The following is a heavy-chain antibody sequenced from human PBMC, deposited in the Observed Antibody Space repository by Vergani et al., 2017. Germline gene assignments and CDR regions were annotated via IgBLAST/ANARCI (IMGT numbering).Heavy chain of an antibody. CDR3: AREPYNNPFDY. D-gene: IGHD1-14*01. CDR1: GGSISSGNYF. V-gene: IGHV4-61*02. CDR2: IYTYGST. Sequence: QVQLQESGPGLVKPSQTLSLTCTVSGGSISSGNYFWNWIRQPAGKGLEWIGRIYTYGSTTYNPSFKGRVTISLDTSKNQFSLRLSSVAATDTAVYYCAREPYNNPFDYWGQGTLVTVSS. J-gene: IGHJ4*02.